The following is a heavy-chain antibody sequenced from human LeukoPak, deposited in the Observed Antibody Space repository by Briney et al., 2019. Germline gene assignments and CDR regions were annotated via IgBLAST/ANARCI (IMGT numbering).Heavy chain of an antibody. CDR1: GGSFSGYY. CDR2: INHSGST. D-gene: IGHD3-22*01. CDR3: ARELKYYDSSGYYRLGASDI. Sequence: SETLSLTCAVYGGSFSGYYWSWIRQPPGKGLEWIGEINHSGSTNYNPSLKSRVTISVDTSKNQFSLKLSSVTAADTAVYHCARELKYYDSSGYYRLGASDIWGQGTMVTVSS. V-gene: IGHV4-34*01. J-gene: IGHJ3*02.